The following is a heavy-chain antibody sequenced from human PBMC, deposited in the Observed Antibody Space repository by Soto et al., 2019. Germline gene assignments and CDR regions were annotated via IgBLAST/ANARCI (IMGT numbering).Heavy chain of an antibody. V-gene: IGHV4-31*03. Sequence: QVQLQESGPGLVKPSQTLSLTCTVSGGSITTGGYYWSWIRQHPGKGLEWIGYIYYSGSTSYNPSLKSRITMSVDTSKNQFSLTLNSVTAADTAVYYSARDATTAGYDYWGQRTLVTVSS. J-gene: IGHJ4*02. D-gene: IGHD4-4*01. CDR3: ARDATTAGYDY. CDR1: GGSITTGGYY. CDR2: IYYSGST.